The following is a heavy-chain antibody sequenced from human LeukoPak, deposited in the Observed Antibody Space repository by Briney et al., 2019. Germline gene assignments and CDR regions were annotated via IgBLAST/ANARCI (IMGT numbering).Heavy chain of an antibody. Sequence: ASVKVSCKASGGTFSSYAISWVRQAPGQGLEWMGRIIPIFGTASYAQKFQGRVTITTDESTSTAYMELSSLRSEDTAVYYCARAHESGYYDYFDYWGQGTLVTVSS. V-gene: IGHV1-69*05. CDR3: ARAHESGYYDYFDY. CDR2: IIPIFGTA. J-gene: IGHJ4*02. D-gene: IGHD3-22*01. CDR1: GGTFSSYA.